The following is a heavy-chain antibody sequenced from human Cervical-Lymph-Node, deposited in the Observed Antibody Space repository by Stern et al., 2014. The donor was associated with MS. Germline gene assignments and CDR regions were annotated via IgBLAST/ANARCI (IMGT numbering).Heavy chain of an antibody. V-gene: IGHV1-69*02. CDR3: ARASNDFFYGMDV. CDR2: IIPGVVMT. Sequence: QDQLVQSGAEVKKPGSSVKVSCKASGRTMSSHSMSWMRQAPGRGLEWMGSIIPGVVMTNDAQNFQGRLTITADKSTHTVYMELNNLRSEDTAVYYCARASNDFFYGMDVWGQGTTVTVS. D-gene: IGHD2-21*02. J-gene: IGHJ6*02. CDR1: GRTMSSHS.